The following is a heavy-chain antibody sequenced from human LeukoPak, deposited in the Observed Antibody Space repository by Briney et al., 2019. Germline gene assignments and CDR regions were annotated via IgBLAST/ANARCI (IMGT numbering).Heavy chain of an antibody. Sequence: ASVKVSCKASGYTFTSYAMHWVRQAPGQRLEWMGWINAGNGNTEYSQKFQGRVTITRDISASTAYMELSSLRSEDTAVYYCARGPTLVRGVIMPDSVGGMDVWGQGTTVTVSS. CDR1: GYTFTSYA. D-gene: IGHD3-10*01. J-gene: IGHJ6*02. CDR3: ARGPTLVRGVIMPDSVGGMDV. CDR2: INAGNGNT. V-gene: IGHV1-3*01.